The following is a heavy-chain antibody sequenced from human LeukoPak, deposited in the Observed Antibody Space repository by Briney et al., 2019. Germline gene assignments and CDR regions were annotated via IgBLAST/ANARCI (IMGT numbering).Heavy chain of an antibody. J-gene: IGHJ4*02. Sequence: GGSLRLSCAASGFTFSDYYMSWIRQAPGKGLEWVSYISSSGSTIYYADPVKGRFTISRDNAKNSLYLQMNSLRAEDTAVYYCARLEYSSSYDYWGQGTLVTVSS. CDR1: GFTFSDYY. D-gene: IGHD6-6*01. CDR2: ISSSGSTI. V-gene: IGHV3-11*01. CDR3: ARLEYSSSYDY.